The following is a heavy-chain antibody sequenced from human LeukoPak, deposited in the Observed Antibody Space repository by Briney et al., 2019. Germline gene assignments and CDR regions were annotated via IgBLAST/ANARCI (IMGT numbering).Heavy chain of an antibody. CDR3: ARDLNGDIDY. Sequence: GASVKVSCKASGYTFTSYYMHWVRQAPGQGLEWMGIINPSGGSTSYAQKFQGRVTMTRDTSISTAYMELSRLRSDDAAVYYCARDLNGDIDYWGQGTLVTVSP. CDR1: GYTFTSYY. D-gene: IGHD7-27*01. CDR2: INPSGGST. J-gene: IGHJ4*02. V-gene: IGHV1-46*01.